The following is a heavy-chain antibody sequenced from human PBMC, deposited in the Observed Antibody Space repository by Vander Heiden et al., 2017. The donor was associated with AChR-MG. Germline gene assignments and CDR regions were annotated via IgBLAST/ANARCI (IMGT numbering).Heavy chain of an antibody. V-gene: IGHV4-39*01. CDR1: GGSISSSSYY. CDR2: IYYSGST. CDR3: ARPGYSNYNNWFDP. Sequence: QLQLQESGPGLVKPSETLSLTCTVSGGSISSSSYYWGWIRQPPGKGLEWIGSIYYSGSTYYNPSLKSRVTISVDTSKNQFSLKLSSVTAADTAVYYCARPGYSNYNNWFDPWGQGTLVTVSS. D-gene: IGHD4-4*01. J-gene: IGHJ5*02.